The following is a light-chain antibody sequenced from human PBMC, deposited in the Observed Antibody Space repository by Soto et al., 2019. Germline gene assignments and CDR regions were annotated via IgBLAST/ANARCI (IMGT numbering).Light chain of an antibody. CDR3: QQSYSSPYT. J-gene: IGKJ2*01. CDR1: QSISSY. CDR2: AAS. V-gene: IGKV1-39*01. Sequence: DIQMTQSPSSLSASVGDRVTITCRASQSISSYLNWYQQKPGKAPELLIYAASSLRSGVPSRFSGSGSGTDFTLNISGLQPEDFATYHCQQSYSSPYTFGQGTKLEIK.